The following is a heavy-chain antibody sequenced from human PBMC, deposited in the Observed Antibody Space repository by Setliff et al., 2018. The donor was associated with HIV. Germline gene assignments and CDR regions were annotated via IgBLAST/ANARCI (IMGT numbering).Heavy chain of an antibody. CDR2: IIPVFGTA. CDR3: ARGMYSSGWYDAFDI. CDR1: GGTFNSYA. J-gene: IGHJ3*02. D-gene: IGHD6-19*01. V-gene: IGHV1-69*13. Sequence: SVKVSCKASGGTFNSYAINWVRQAPGQGLEWMGGIIPVFGTANYAQNFQGRVTITADESTSTAYMELSSLRSEDTAVYYCARGMYSSGWYDAFDIWGQGTMVTVAS.